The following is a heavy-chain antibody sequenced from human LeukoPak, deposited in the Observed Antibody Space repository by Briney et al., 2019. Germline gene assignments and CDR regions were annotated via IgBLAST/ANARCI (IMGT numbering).Heavy chain of an antibody. CDR1: GGSFSGYY. J-gene: IGHJ3*02. Sequence: SETLSLTCAVYGGSFSGYYWSWIRQPPGKGLEWIGEINHSGSTNYNPSLKSRVTISVDTSKNQFSLKLSSVTAADTAVYYCARGLEVEYGSGSCPWAFDIWGQGTMVTVSS. D-gene: IGHD3-10*01. CDR2: INHSGST. V-gene: IGHV4-34*01. CDR3: ARGLEVEYGSGSCPWAFDI.